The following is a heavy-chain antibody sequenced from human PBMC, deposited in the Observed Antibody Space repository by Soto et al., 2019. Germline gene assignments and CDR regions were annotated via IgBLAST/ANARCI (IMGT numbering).Heavy chain of an antibody. CDR1: SSTFPSSG. CDR3: ARAEHIAVAGTTVTCAFDI. V-gene: IGHV1-18*01. Sequence: DSVRVSSGASSSTFPSSGISWVRHAPGQGLEWMGWISAYNGNTNYAQKLQGRVTMTTDTSTSTAYMELRSLRSDDTAVYYCARAEHIAVAGTTVTCAFDIWGQGTMVTVSS. CDR2: ISAYNGNT. D-gene: IGHD6-19*01. J-gene: IGHJ3*02.